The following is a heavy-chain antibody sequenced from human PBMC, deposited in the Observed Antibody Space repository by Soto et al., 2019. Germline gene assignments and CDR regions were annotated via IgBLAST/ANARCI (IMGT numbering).Heavy chain of an antibody. CDR1: GFTFSSYA. Sequence: GSLRLSCAASGFTFSSYAMHWVRQAPGKGLEWIGEINHSGSTNYNPSLKSRVTISVDTSKNQFSLKLSSVTAADTAVYYCARGQGQLVLEYFDYWGQGTLVTVSS. V-gene: IGHV4-34*01. J-gene: IGHJ4*02. CDR2: INHSGST. CDR3: ARGQGQLVLEYFDY. D-gene: IGHD6-13*01.